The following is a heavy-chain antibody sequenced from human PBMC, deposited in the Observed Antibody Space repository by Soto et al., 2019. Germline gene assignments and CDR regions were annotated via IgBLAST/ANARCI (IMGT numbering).Heavy chain of an antibody. V-gene: IGHV5-51*01. CDR3: ASHAEDYYGSGSYSSYYYGMDV. Sequence: GSLKISCKGSGYSFTSYWIGWVRQMPGKGLEWMGIIYPGDSDTRYSPSFQGQVTISADKSISTAYLQWSSLKASDTAMYYCASHAEDYYGSGSYSSYYYGMDVWGQGTTVTVSS. CDR2: IYPGDSDT. J-gene: IGHJ6*02. CDR1: GYSFTSYW. D-gene: IGHD3-10*01.